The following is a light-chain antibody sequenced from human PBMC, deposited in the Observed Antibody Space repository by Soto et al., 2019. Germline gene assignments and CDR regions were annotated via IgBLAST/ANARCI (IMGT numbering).Light chain of an antibody. V-gene: IGLV2-11*01. CDR3: SSYAGSYILV. Sequence: SALTQPRSVSGSPGQSVTISCTGTSSDVGGYNYVSWYQHHPGKGPQLIIYDVSKRPSGVFARFSGSKSGNTASLTISGLQAEDEADYYCSSYAGSYILVFGGGTKLTVL. CDR2: DVS. CDR1: SSDVGGYNY. J-gene: IGLJ2*01.